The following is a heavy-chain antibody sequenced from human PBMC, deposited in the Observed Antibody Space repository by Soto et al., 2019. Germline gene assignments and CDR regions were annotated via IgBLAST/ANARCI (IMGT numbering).Heavy chain of an antibody. D-gene: IGHD2-8*01. J-gene: IGHJ6*03. CDR2: IYYSGST. CDR3: ARDFGYCTNGVCYSTMDV. CDR1: GGSISSYY. V-gene: IGHV4-59*01. Sequence: QVQLQESGPGLVKPSETLSLTCTVSGGSISSYYWSWIRQPPGKGLEWIGYIYYSGSTNYNPSIKSRVTISVDTSKNQFSLKLSSVTAADTAVYYCARDFGYCTNGVCYSTMDVWGKGTTVTGSS.